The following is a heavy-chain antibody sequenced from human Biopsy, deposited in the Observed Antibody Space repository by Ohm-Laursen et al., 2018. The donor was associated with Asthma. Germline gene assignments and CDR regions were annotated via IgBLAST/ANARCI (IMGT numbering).Heavy chain of an antibody. CDR1: GYPFIGYH. CDR3: ARGQKSAGDRWFDP. CDR2: INPYSGAT. V-gene: IGHV1-2*06. D-gene: IGHD6-13*01. J-gene: IGHJ5*02. Sequence: GASVTVACKDYGYPFIGYHIHWMRQAPGQGLEWMGRINPYSGATNYAQKFQGRVTMTRDTSISTAYMEVSRLRSGDTAVYYCARGQKSAGDRWFDPWGQGTLVTVSS.